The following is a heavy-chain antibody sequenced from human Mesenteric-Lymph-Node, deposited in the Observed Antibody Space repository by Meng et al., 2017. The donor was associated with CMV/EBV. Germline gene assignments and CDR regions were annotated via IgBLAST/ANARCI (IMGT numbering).Heavy chain of an antibody. CDR3: AKERGYCSGTSCREADY. J-gene: IGHJ4*02. Sequence: YNVTTYGINGVRQAPGQGLEWMGWIRGDNATTDYAQKFQGRVTMTTDTSTNTVYMELRSLRSDDTALYYCAKERGYCSGTSCREADYWGQGTLVTVSS. CDR1: YNVTTYG. D-gene: IGHD2-2*01. V-gene: IGHV1-18*01. CDR2: IRGDNATT.